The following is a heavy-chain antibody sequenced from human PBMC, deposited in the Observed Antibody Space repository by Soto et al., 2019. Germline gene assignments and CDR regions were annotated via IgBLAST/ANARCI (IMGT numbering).Heavy chain of an antibody. CDR3: ARGYSYGKHYGMDV. CDR2: IIPIFGTA. Sequence: SVKVSCKASGGTFSSYAISWVRQAPGQELEWMGGIIPIFGTANYAQKFQGRVTITADESTSTAYMELSSLRSEDTAEYYCARGYSYGKHYGMDVWGQGTTVTSP. V-gene: IGHV1-69*13. CDR1: GGTFSSYA. J-gene: IGHJ6*02. D-gene: IGHD5-18*01.